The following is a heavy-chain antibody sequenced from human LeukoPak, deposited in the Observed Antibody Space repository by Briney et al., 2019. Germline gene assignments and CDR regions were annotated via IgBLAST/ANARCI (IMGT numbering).Heavy chain of an antibody. CDR2: ISSSSSYI. D-gene: IGHD2-2*01. J-gene: IGHJ4*02. CDR3: AREPALYYFDY. CDR1: GFTFSSYS. V-gene: IGHV3-21*01. Sequence: GGSLRLSCAASGFTFSSYSMNWVRQAPGKGLEWVPSISSSSSYIYYADSAKGRFTISRDNAKNSLYLQMNSLRAEDTAVYYCAREPALYYFDYWGQGTLVTVSS.